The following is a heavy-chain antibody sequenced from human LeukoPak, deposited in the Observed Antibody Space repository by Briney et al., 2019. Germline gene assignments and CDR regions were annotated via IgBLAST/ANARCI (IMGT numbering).Heavy chain of an antibody. CDR2: MNPNSGNT. CDR3: ARGGATVTTYSFDY. D-gene: IGHD4-17*01. J-gene: IGHJ4*02. V-gene: IGHV1-8*01. Sequence: GASVKVSCKASGYTFTSYDINWVRQATGQGLEWMGWMNPNSGNTGYAQKFQGRVTMTRNTSISTAYVELSSLRSEDTAVYYCARGGATVTTYSFDYWGQGTLVTVSS. CDR1: GYTFTSYD.